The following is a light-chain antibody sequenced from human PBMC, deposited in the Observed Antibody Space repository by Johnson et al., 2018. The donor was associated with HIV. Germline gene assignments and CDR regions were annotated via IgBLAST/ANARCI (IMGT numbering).Light chain of an antibody. CDR1: SSNIGNNY. CDR2: DSD. J-gene: IGLJ1*01. V-gene: IGLV1-51*01. Sequence: QSALTQPPSVSAAPGQKVTISCSGSSSNIGNNYVSWYQQFPGTAPKLLIYDSDKRPSGIPDRFSGSRSGTSATLGVTGLQTGDEVDYYCGTWDSSLSANVFGTGTKVTVL. CDR3: GTWDSSLSANV.